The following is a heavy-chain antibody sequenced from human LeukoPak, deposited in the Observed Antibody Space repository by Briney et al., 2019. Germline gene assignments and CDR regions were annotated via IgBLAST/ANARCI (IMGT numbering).Heavy chain of an antibody. J-gene: IGHJ4*02. Sequence: PGRSLRLSCAASGFTLSSYGMHWVRQAPGKGLEWVAVISYDGSNKYYADSVKGRFTISRDNSKNTLYLQMNSLRAEDTAVYYCAKDYLTGGGMDYWGQGTLVTVSS. D-gene: IGHD6-13*01. V-gene: IGHV3-30*18. CDR2: ISYDGSNK. CDR1: GFTLSSYG. CDR3: AKDYLTGGGMDY.